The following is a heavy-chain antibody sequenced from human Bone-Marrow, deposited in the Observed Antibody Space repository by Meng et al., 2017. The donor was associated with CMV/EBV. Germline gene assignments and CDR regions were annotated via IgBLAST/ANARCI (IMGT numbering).Heavy chain of an antibody. Sequence: KASGDIFTTYYLHWVRQAPGQGLEWMGIINPSGGSATYAQKFQGRVTMTRDTSTSTVYMELSSLRSEDTAVYYCARGGSSSGYYRYWGQGTLVTVSS. CDR2: INPSGGSA. CDR3: ARGGSSSGYYRY. V-gene: IGHV1-46*01. D-gene: IGHD3-22*01. CDR1: GDIFTTYY. J-gene: IGHJ4*02.